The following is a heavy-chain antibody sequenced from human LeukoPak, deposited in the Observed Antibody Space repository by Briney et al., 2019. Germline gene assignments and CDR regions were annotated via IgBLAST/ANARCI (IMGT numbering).Heavy chain of an antibody. V-gene: IGHV3-15*01. CDR3: TTDRFD. D-gene: IGHD3-10*01. Sequence: GGSLRLSCAASGFIFRNTWMSWVRQAPGKGLEWVGRIKSRADGGTADYAAPVKGRFTISRHDSEDTLDLQMNSLRTEDTAVYYCTTDRFDWGQGTLVTVS. J-gene: IGHJ4*02. CDR2: IKSRADGGTA. CDR1: GFIFRNTW.